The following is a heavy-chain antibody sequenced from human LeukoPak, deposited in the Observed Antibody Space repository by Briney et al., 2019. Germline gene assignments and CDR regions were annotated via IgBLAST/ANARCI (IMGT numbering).Heavy chain of an antibody. Sequence: SETLSLTCAVSGGSISSGGYSWSWIRQPPGKGLEWIGYIYHSGSTYYNPSLKSRVTISVDTSKNQFSLKLSSVTAADTAVYYCARGIYRHWFDPWGQGTLVTVSS. CDR3: ARGIYRHWFDP. D-gene: IGHD5-12*01. J-gene: IGHJ5*02. CDR1: GGSISSGGYS. V-gene: IGHV4-30-2*01. CDR2: IYHSGST.